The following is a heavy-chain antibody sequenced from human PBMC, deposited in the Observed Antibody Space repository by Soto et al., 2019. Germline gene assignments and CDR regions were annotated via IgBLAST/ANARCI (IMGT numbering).Heavy chain of an antibody. CDR1: GGSFSGYY. CDR2: INHSGST. V-gene: IGHV4-34*01. CDR3: ATVVQAANSADY. Sequence: SETLSLTCAVYGGSFSGYYWSWIRQPPGKGLEWIGEINHSGSTNYNPSLKSRVTISVDTSKNQFSLKLSSVTAADTAVYYCATVVQAANSADYWGQGTLVTVSS. D-gene: IGHD2-2*01. J-gene: IGHJ4*02.